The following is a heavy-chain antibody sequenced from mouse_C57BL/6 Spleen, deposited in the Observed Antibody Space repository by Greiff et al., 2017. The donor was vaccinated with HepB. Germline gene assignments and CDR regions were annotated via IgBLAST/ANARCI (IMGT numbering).Heavy chain of an antibody. CDR1: GYAFSSSW. CDR3: ARSGDYDDYFDY. D-gene: IGHD2-4*01. V-gene: IGHV1-82*01. J-gene: IGHJ2*01. Sequence: VKLVESGPELVKPGASVKISCKASGYAFSSSWMNWVKQRPGKGLEWIGRIYPGDGDTNYNGKFKGKATLTADKSSSTAYMQLSSLTSEDSAVYFCARSGDYDDYFDYWGQGTTLTVSS. CDR2: IYPGDGDT.